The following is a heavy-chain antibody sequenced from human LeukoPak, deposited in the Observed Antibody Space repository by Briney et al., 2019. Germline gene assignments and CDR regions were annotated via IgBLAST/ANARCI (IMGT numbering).Heavy chain of an antibody. V-gene: IGHV1-3*03. J-gene: IGHJ6*03. CDR1: GYTFTTYV. CDR2: INAGNGNT. Sequence: ASVKVCCKASGYTFTTYVIHWVRQAPGQRLEWMGWINAGNGNTKYSQEFQDRVTITRHTSASTAYMEVSSLRSEDMAVYYCARARYESRIWPKSRYDYYHYMDVWGKGTTVTVSS. D-gene: IGHD3-3*01. CDR3: ARARYESRIWPKSRYDYYHYMDV.